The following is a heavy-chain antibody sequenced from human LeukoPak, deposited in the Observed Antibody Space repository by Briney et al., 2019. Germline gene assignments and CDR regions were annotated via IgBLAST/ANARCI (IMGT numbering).Heavy chain of an antibody. Sequence: GGSLRLSCAASRFTISSYAMHWIRQAPGKGLEWVSYISSSGSTIYYADSVKGRFTISRDNAKNSLYLQMNSLRAEDTAVYYCARGWKDFWSGYLDYWGQGTLVTVSS. CDR3: ARGWKDFWSGYLDY. J-gene: IGHJ4*02. CDR2: ISSSGSTI. V-gene: IGHV3-48*04. D-gene: IGHD3-3*01. CDR1: RFTISSYA.